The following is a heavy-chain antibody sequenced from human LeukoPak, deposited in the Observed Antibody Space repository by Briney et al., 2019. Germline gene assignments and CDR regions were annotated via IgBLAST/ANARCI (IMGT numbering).Heavy chain of an antibody. J-gene: IGHJ6*03. CDR3: ARRGAIFWYMDV. Sequence: GGSLRLSCAASGFSFSNYDMNWVRQAPGKGLEWASSIINISSYVNYADSVKGRFIISRDNAKNSLYLQMNSLRAEDTAVYYCARRGAIFWYMDVWGKGTTVTVSS. CDR1: GFSFSNYD. D-gene: IGHD3-3*01. V-gene: IGHV3-21*06. CDR2: IINISSYV.